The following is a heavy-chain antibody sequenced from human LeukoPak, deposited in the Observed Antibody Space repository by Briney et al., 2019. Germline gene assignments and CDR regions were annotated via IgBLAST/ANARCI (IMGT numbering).Heavy chain of an antibody. D-gene: IGHD6-19*01. CDR3: ARVSDISVAAYFDY. Sequence: GGSLRLSCAASGFTFSSYGMHWVRQAPGKGLEWVAFIRYDGSNKYYADSVKGRFTISRDNAKNSLYLQMNSLRAEDTALYYCARVSDISVAAYFDYWGQGTLVTVSS. V-gene: IGHV3-30*02. J-gene: IGHJ4*02. CDR1: GFTFSSYG. CDR2: IRYDGSNK.